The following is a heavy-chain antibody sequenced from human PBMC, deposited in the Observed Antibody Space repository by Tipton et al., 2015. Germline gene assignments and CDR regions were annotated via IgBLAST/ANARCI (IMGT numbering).Heavy chain of an antibody. CDR3: AKGATTVATPIDC. CDR2: ISGTGGTT. Sequence: SLRLSCEASGFSFSDYAMNWVRQAPGKGLEWVSWISGTGGTTDYADSVKGRFTISRDNSKNTMYLQRNTLRAEDTAVYYCAKGATTVATPIDCWGQGTLDTGSS. J-gene: IGHJ4*02. D-gene: IGHD4-23*01. V-gene: IGHV3-23*01. CDR1: GFSFSDYA.